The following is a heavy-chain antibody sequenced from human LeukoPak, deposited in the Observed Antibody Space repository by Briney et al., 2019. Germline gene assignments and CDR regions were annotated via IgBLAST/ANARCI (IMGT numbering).Heavy chain of an antibody. V-gene: IGHV4-39*07. CDR3: ARDSSGYYLFDP. D-gene: IGHD3-22*01. Sequence: SETLSLTCTVSGGSIRSSTDYWGWIRQPPGKELEWIGSIYYSGSTYYNPSLKSRATISVDTSKNQFSLKLYSVTAADTAVYYCARDSSGYYLFDPWGQGTLVTVSS. CDR1: GGSIRSSTDY. CDR2: IYYSGST. J-gene: IGHJ5*02.